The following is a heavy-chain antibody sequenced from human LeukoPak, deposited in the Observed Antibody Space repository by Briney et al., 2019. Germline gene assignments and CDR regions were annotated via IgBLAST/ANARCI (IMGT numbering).Heavy chain of an antibody. V-gene: IGHV4-31*03. CDR3: ARALDYSSGYFFFDY. CDR2: IFYSGST. Sequence: PSETLSLTCSVSGGSISNRDHYWSWIRQPPGKGLEWIGYIFYSGSTHYNPSFKSRVTISVDPSKNQFSLKLSSVTAADTAVYYCARALDYSSGYFFFDYWGQGILVTVSS. J-gene: IGHJ4*02. CDR1: GGSISNRDHY. D-gene: IGHD3-22*01.